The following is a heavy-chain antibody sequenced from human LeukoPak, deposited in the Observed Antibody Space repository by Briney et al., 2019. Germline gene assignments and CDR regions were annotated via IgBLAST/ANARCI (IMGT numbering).Heavy chain of an antibody. J-gene: IGHJ4*02. D-gene: IGHD3-3*01. CDR1: GASISSYY. CDR2: TSYSGST. Sequence: PSETLSLTCTVSGASISSYYWSWIRQPPGKGLEWIGYTSYSGSTNYNPSFKSRVTISVDTSKNQFSLKLSSVTAADTAVYYCAAYYDFWSGYYPSPFDYWGQGTLVTVSS. CDR3: AAYYDFWSGYYPSPFDY. V-gene: IGHV4-59*01.